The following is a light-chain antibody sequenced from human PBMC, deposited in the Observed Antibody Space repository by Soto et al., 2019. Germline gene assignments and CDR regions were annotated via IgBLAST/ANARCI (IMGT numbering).Light chain of an antibody. Sequence: ETVLTQSPGTVSLSPGERATLSCTTSQNVKSNYFAWYQQKPGQAPRLLIYGVFNRATGIPDRFSGSGSGTDVILTISGLEPEDSAVYYCHHYDGSPRTFGEGTKLEI. V-gene: IGKV3-20*01. CDR1: QNVKSNY. CDR3: HHYDGSPRT. CDR2: GVF. J-gene: IGKJ2*01.